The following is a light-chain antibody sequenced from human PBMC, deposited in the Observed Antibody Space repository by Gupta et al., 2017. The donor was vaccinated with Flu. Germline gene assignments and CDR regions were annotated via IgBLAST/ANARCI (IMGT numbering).Light chain of an antibody. Sequence: GKTARITCGGDNIGTKTVHWYQQKPGQPPVLVVYDDSDGPSGIPERFSGSNSGNTATLTISRVEAGDEADYYCQVWDTSNYRPVFGTGTKVTVL. CDR1: NIGTKT. CDR3: QVWDTSNYRPV. J-gene: IGLJ1*01. CDR2: DDS. V-gene: IGLV3-21*03.